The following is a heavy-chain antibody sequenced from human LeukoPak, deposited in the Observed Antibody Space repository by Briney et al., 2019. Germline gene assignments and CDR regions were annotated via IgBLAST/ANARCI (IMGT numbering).Heavy chain of an antibody. J-gene: IGHJ4*02. Sequence: GASVKVSCKASGGTFSSYALSWVRQAPGQGLEWMGGIIPIFGTGNYAQKFQGRVTITADESTSTTYMELSSLRSEDTAVYYCARDLGLRNKDYWGQGTLVTVSS. CDR3: ARDLGLRNKDY. CDR2: IIPIFGTG. V-gene: IGHV1-69*13. CDR1: GGTFSSYA.